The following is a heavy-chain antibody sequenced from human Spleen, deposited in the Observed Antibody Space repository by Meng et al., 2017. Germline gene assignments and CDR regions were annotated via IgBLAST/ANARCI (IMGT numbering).Heavy chain of an antibody. V-gene: IGHV3-53*04. Sequence: GESLKISCAVSGFTFSTSAMSWVRQAPGKGLEWVSVIYSGGSTYYADSVKGRFTISRHNSKNTLYLQMNSLRAEDTAVYYCARAPMVRGVIHDAFDIWGQGTMVTVSS. CDR1: GFTFSTSA. J-gene: IGHJ3*02. CDR2: IYSGGST. CDR3: ARAPMVRGVIHDAFDI. D-gene: IGHD3-10*01.